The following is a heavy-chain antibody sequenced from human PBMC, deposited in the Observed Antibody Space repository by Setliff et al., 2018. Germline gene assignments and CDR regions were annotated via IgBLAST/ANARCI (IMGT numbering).Heavy chain of an antibody. J-gene: IGHJ4*02. Sequence: SVKVSCKASGGTFSSYAISWVRQAPGQGLEWMGGIIPIFGTANYAQKFQGRVIMTRNTSISTAYMELSSLRSEDTAVYYCARVDGAVNYFDYWGQGTLVTVSS. CDR3: ARVDGAVNYFDY. CDR2: IIPIFGTA. D-gene: IGHD3-10*01. CDR1: GGTFSSYA. V-gene: IGHV1-69*05.